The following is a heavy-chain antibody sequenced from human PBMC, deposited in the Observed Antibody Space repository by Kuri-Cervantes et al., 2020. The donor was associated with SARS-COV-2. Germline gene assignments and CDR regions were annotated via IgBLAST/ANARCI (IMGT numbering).Heavy chain of an antibody. CDR3: ARDFSGRLTGDHYYYYYMDV. CDR1: GGSISSYY. V-gene: IGHV4-59*01. D-gene: IGHD7-27*01. J-gene: IGHJ6*03. Sequence: GSLRLSCPVSGGSISSYYWSWIRQPPGKGLEWIGYIYYSGSTNYNPSLKSRVTISVDTSKNQFSLKLSSVTAADTAVYYCARDFSGRLTGDHYYYYYMDVWGKGTTVTVSS. CDR2: IYYSGST.